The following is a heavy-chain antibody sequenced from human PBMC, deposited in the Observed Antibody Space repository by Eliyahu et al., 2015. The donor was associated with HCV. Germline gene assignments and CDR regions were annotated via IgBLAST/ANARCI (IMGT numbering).Heavy chain of an antibody. CDR3: ARSVSIVVVMDV. CDR2: ISSSGSTI. D-gene: IGHD3-22*01. V-gene: IGHV3-48*03. Sequence: EVQLVESGGGLVQPGGSLRLSCAASGFTFSSYEMNWVRQAPGKGLEWVSYISSSGSTIYYADSVKGRFTISRDNAKNSLYLQMNSLRAEDTAVYYCARSVSIVVVMDVWGQGTTVTVSS. CDR1: GFTFSSYE. J-gene: IGHJ6*02.